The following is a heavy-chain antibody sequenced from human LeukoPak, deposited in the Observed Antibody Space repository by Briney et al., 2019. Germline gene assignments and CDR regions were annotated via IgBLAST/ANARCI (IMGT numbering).Heavy chain of an antibody. CDR2: IYSGGST. CDR3: AKDPLYYDFWSGYFDY. J-gene: IGHJ4*02. V-gene: IGHV3-53*05. D-gene: IGHD3-3*01. Sequence: GGSLRLSCAASGFTVSSNYMSWVRQAPGKGLEWVSVIYSGGSTYYADSVKGRFTISRDNSKNTLYLQMNSLRAEDTAVYYCAKDPLYYDFWSGYFDYWGQGTLVTVSS. CDR1: GFTVSSNY.